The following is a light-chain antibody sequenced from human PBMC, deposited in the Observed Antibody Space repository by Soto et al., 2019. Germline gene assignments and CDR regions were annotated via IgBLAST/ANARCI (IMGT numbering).Light chain of an antibody. J-gene: IGKJ1*01. V-gene: IGKV1-5*03. CDR1: QSVGRW. CDR2: KAS. CDR3: QHYNSYSEA. Sequence: DVPMTQSPSTLSASVGDKITITCRASQSVGRWLAWYQQKPGKAPEVLIYKASTLKSGVPSRFSGSGSGTEFTLTISSLQPDDFATYYCQHYNSYSEAFGQGTKVELK.